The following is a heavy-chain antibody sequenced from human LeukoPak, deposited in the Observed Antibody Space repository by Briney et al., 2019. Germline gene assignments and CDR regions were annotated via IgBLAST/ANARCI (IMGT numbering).Heavy chain of an antibody. CDR1: GLTFSSYA. J-gene: IGHJ4*02. CDR3: ARLGSIAAAGTPDY. CDR2: ISYDGSNK. V-gene: IGHV3-30-3*01. D-gene: IGHD6-13*01. Sequence: PGRSLRLSCAASGLTFSSYAMHWVRQSPGKGLEWVALISYDGSNKYYADSVKGRFTISRDNAKNSLYLQMNSLRGEDTAVYYCARLGSIAAAGTPDYWGQGTLVTVSS.